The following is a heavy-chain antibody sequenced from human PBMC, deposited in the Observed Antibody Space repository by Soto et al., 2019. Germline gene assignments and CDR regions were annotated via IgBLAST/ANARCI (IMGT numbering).Heavy chain of an antibody. Sequence: EVQLVESGGGVLKPGGSLRLSCAASGFSFHDVWMSWVRQTPGKGLEWVGRIQSKDDGGTAEYGTPLKGRATISRDDSTNTLDLLMNNLKTEDTGVYFCVRILQYFGAPRAYFDLWGRGTLVSVSS. J-gene: IGHJ2*01. D-gene: IGHD3-10*01. CDR3: VRILQYFGAPRAYFDL. CDR2: IQSKDDGGTA. V-gene: IGHV3-15*01. CDR1: GFSFHDVW.